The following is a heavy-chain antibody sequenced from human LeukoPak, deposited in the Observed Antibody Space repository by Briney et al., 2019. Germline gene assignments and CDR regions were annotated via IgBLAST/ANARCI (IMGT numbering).Heavy chain of an antibody. Sequence: ASVKVSCKASGYTFTSYDINWVRQATGQGLEWMGWMNPNSGNTGYAQKFQGRVTMTRNTSISTAYMELSSLRSEDTAVYYCARGAPPGTIFGVADYYYGMDVWGQGTTVTVSS. J-gene: IGHJ6*02. CDR2: MNPNSGNT. CDR3: ARGAPPGTIFGVADYYYGMDV. D-gene: IGHD3-3*01. V-gene: IGHV1-8*01. CDR1: GYTFTSYD.